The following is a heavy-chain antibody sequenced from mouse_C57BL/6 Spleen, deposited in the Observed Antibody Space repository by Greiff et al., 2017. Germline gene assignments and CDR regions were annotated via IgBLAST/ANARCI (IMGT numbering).Heavy chain of an antibody. CDR1: GYTFTSYW. Sequence: QVHVKQPGAELVRPGSSVKLSCKASGYTFTSYWMDWVKQRPGQGLEWIGNIYPSDSETHYNQKFKDKATLTVDKSSSTAYMQLSSLTSEDSAVYYCAREGRGYFDYWGQGTTLTVSS. J-gene: IGHJ2*01. CDR2: IYPSDSET. V-gene: IGHV1-61*01. CDR3: AREGRGYFDY.